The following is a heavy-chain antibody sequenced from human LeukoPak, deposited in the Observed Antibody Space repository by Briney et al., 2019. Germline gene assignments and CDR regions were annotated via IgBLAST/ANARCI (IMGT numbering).Heavy chain of an antibody. CDR1: GFTFGHNA. J-gene: IGHJ4*02. CDR3: AKGAPSSSSIFDF. D-gene: IGHD6-6*01. Sequence: PGGFLRLSCVASGFTFGHNAMAWVRQAPGKRLEWVSALSGSGGDTFYADSVKGRFTISRDNSKNTLYLQLSSLRPDDTAVYYCAKGAPSSSSIFDFWGPGTLVTVSS. CDR2: LSGSGGDT. V-gene: IGHV3-23*01.